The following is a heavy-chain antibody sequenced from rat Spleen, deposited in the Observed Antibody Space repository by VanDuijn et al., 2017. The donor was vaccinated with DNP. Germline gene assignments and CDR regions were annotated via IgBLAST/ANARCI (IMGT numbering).Heavy chain of an antibody. Sequence: EVQLVESGGDLVQPGRSLKLSCEASGFTFTDYWMTWIRQAPKKGLEWVATIIYDGSSTFYGDSVKGRFTISRDNAKSSLYLQMDSLRSEDTATYYCATHSNYGDYWGQGVLVTVSS. CDR1: GFTFTDYW. CDR3: ATHSNYGDY. V-gene: IGHV5S10*01. J-gene: IGHJ2*01. CDR2: IIYDGSST. D-gene: IGHD1-11*01.